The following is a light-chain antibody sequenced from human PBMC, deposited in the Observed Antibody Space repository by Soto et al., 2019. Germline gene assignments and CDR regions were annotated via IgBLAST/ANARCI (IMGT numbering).Light chain of an antibody. V-gene: IGKV1-5*03. CDR3: QQYNNWPPKT. CDR2: KAS. J-gene: IGKJ1*01. Sequence: DIQMTQSPSSVSASVGDRVTITCRASQSISNWLAWYQQKPGKAPKLLIYKASSLESGVPSRFSGSGSGTEFTLTISSLQSEDSAVYYCQQYNNWPPKTFGQGTK. CDR1: QSISNW.